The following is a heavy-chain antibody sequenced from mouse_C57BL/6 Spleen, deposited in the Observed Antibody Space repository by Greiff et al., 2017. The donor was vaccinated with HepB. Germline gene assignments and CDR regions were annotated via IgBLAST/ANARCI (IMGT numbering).Heavy chain of an antibody. V-gene: IGHV1-78*01. CDR3: ARGRGIHGDFDV. D-gene: IGHD1-1*01. CDR2: IYPRDGST. CDR1: GYTFTDHT. Sequence: QVQLQQSDAELVKPGASVKISCKVSGYTFTDHTIHWMKQRPEQGLEWIGNIYPRDGSTKYNEKFKGKATLTADKSSSTAYMQLNSLTSEDSAVYCCARGRGIHGDFDVWGKGTTLTVSS. J-gene: IGHJ1*03.